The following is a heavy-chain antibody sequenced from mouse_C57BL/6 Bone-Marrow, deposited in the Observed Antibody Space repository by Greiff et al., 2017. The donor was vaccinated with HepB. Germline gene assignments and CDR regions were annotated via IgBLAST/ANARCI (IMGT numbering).Heavy chain of an antibody. Sequence: EVQLQESGPGLAKPSQTLSLTCSVTGYSITSDYWNWIRKFPGNKLEYMGYISYSGSTYYNPSLKSRISITRDTSKDQYYLQLNSVTTEDTATYYCARWGYYYGSSYGDAMDYWGQGTSVTVSS. D-gene: IGHD1-1*01. CDR3: ARWGYYYGSSYGDAMDY. J-gene: IGHJ4*01. CDR1: GYSITSDY. CDR2: ISYSGST. V-gene: IGHV3-8*01.